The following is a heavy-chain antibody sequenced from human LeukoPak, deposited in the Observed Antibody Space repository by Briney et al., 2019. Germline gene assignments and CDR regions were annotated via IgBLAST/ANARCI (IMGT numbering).Heavy chain of an antibody. V-gene: IGHV4-39*07. CDR1: GGSISSSSYY. D-gene: IGHD1-7*01. Sequence: SETLSLPCTVSGGSISSSSYYWGWIRQPPGKGLEWIGSIYYSGSTYYNPSLKSRVTISVDTSKNQFSLKLSSVTAADTAVYYCARGRVGAGITGTTWIREAEYFQHWGQGTLVTVSS. CDR2: IYYSGST. J-gene: IGHJ1*01. CDR3: ARGRVGAGITGTTWIREAEYFQH.